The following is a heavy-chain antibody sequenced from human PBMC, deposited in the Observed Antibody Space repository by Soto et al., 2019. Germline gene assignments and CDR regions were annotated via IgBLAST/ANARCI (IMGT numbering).Heavy chain of an antibody. CDR1: GGTFSSYA. V-gene: IGHV1-69*12. D-gene: IGHD3-22*01. J-gene: IGHJ4*02. Sequence: QVQLVQSGAEVKKPGSSVKVSCKASGGTFSSYAISWVRQAPGQGLEWMGGTIPIFGTANYAQKFQGRVTITADEPTSTXXMEVSSLRSEDTAVYYCARGDFYYDSSGYYGGFAYWGQGTLVTVSS. CDR2: TIPIFGTA. CDR3: ARGDFYYDSSGYYGGFAY.